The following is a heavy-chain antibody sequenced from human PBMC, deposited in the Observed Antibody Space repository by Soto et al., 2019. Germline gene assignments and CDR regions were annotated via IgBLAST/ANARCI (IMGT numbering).Heavy chain of an antibody. CDR1: GFTFSSYA. J-gene: IGHJ6*02. Sequence: GESLKISCAASGFTFSSYAMSWVRQAPGKGLEWVSAISGSGGSTYYADSVKGRFTISRDNSKNTLYLQMNSLRAEDTAVYYCAKVVSVSSYYYYYGMDVWGQGTTVTVSS. CDR2: ISGSGGST. CDR3: AKVVSVSSYYYYYGMDV. D-gene: IGHD2-8*01. V-gene: IGHV3-23*01.